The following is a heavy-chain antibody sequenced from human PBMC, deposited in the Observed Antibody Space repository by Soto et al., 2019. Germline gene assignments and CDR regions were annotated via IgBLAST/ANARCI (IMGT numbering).Heavy chain of an antibody. CDR2: ISSSSSYI. CDR3: ARDLALDILAGHGPRQYYYYYYGMDV. D-gene: IGHD3-9*01. CDR1: GFPFSSYS. J-gene: IGHJ6*02. Sequence: GGSLRLSCAASGFPFSSYSMNWVRQAPGKGLEWVSSISSSSSYIYYADSVKGRFTISRDNAKNSLYLQMNSLRAEDTAVYYCARDLALDILAGHGPRQYYYYYYGMDVWGQGTTVTVSS. V-gene: IGHV3-21*01.